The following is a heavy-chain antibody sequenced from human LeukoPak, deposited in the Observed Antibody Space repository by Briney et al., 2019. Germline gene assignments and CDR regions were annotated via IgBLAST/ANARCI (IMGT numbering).Heavy chain of an antibody. CDR1: GYTFTSYD. CDR3: VARITIFGVALES. J-gene: IGHJ5*02. Sequence: ASVKVSCKASGYTFTSYDINWVRQATGQGLEWMGWMNPNSGNTGYAQKFQGKVTITRNTSISTAYMELSSLRSEDTAVYYCVARITIFGVALESWGQGTLVTVSS. V-gene: IGHV1-8*03. D-gene: IGHD3-3*01. CDR2: MNPNSGNT.